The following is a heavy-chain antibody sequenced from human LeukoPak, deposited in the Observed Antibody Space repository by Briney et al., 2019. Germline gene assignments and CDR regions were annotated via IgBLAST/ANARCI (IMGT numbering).Heavy chain of an antibody. J-gene: IGHJ4*02. D-gene: IGHD5-24*01. CDR2: IDKSGSPR. Sequence: GGPLRLSCAASGFTFSDYYMIWIRQAPGKWLECVSYIDKSGSPRYYADSVKGRFTISRDNAKNSLFLQMNSLRAEDSAVYYCARDMGWLQFNYWGQGILVTVSS. V-gene: IGHV3-11*01. CDR1: GFTFSDYY. CDR3: ARDMGWLQFNY.